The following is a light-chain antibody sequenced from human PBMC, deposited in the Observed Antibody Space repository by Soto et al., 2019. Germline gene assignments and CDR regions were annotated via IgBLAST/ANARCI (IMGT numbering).Light chain of an antibody. J-gene: IGKJ1*01. CDR3: QQYVGSSRT. Sequence: EIVLTQSPGTLSLSPGQRATISCRASRTVDSTYLAWYQQKPGQAPRLLIYAASDRATGIPARFSGSGSGTDFTLTISRLEPEDFAVYYWQQYVGSSRTFGQGTKVEIK. V-gene: IGKV3-20*01. CDR2: AAS. CDR1: RTVDSTY.